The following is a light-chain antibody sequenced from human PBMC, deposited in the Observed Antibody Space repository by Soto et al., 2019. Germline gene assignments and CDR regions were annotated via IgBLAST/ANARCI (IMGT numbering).Light chain of an antibody. CDR1: QTISTW. CDR2: DAS. CDR3: QQTYSTWT. Sequence: DIQVTQSPPTLSASVGDRVTITCRASQTISTWMAWYQQKPGKAPKLLVYDASTLQSGVASRFSGSGSGTEFTLIISGLQPDDSATYYCQQTYSTWTFGQGTKVEI. V-gene: IGKV1-5*01. J-gene: IGKJ1*01.